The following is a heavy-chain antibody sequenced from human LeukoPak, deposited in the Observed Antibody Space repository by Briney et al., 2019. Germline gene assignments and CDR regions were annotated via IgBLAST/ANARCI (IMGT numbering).Heavy chain of an antibody. Sequence: SVKVSCKASGGTFSSYAISWVRQAPGQGLEWMGRIIPIFGIANYARKFQGRVTITADKSTSTAYMELSSLRSEDTAVYYCARAIVVVPAAIPYYGMDVWGQGTTVTVSS. CDR1: GGTFSSYA. V-gene: IGHV1-69*04. CDR2: IIPIFGIA. J-gene: IGHJ6*02. D-gene: IGHD2-2*01. CDR3: ARAIVVVPAAIPYYGMDV.